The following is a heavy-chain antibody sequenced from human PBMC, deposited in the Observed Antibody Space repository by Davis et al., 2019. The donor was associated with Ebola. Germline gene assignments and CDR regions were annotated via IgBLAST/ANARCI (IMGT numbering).Heavy chain of an antibody. V-gene: IGHV4-59*01. CDR3: ARGGVYDGFDL. D-gene: IGHD3-10*01. CDR2: IYYSGST. Sequence: PSETLSLTCTVSGGSISSYYWSWIRQPPGKGLEWIGYIYYSGSTNYNPSLKSRLTISVDTSKSQFSLKLSSVTAADTAVYYCARGGVYDGFDLWGQGTMVTVSS. CDR1: GGSISSYY. J-gene: IGHJ3*01.